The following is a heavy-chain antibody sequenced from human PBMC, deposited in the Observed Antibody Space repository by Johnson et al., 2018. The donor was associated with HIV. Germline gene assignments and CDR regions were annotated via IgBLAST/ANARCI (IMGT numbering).Heavy chain of an antibody. V-gene: IGHV3-7*05. J-gene: IGHJ3*02. CDR2: IKQDGSEK. CDR1: GFTFSSYW. Sequence: VQLVESGGGLVQPGGSLRLSCAASGFTFSSYWMRWIRQAPGKGLEWVANIKQDGSEKYYVDSVKGRFTISRDNAKNSLYLQMNSLRAEDTAVYYCARDLGPSSIAARLIWGQGTMVTVSS. D-gene: IGHD6-6*01. CDR3: ARDLGPSSIAARLI.